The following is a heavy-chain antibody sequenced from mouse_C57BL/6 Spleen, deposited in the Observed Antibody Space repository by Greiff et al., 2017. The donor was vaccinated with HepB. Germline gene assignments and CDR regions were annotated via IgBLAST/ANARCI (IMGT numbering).Heavy chain of an antibody. Sequence: EVKVVESGGGLVKPGGSLKLSCAASGFTFSDYGMHWVRQAPEKGLEWVAYISSGSSTIYYADTVKGRFTISRDNAKNTLFLQMTSLRSEDTAMYYCASFDGYYGFDYWGQGTTLTVSS. V-gene: IGHV5-17*01. CDR3: ASFDGYYGFDY. J-gene: IGHJ2*01. D-gene: IGHD2-3*01. CDR2: ISSGSSTI. CDR1: GFTFSDYG.